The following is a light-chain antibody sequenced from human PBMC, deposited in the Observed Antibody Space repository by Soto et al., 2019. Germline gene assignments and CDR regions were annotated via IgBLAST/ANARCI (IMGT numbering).Light chain of an antibody. CDR3: QTWGTGIHVV. J-gene: IGLJ2*01. CDR1: SGHSSYA. CDR2: LDSDGSH. V-gene: IGLV4-69*01. Sequence: QSVLTQSPSASASLGASVKLTCTLSSGHSSYAIAWHQQQPEKGPRYLMKLDSDGSHTKGDAIPDRFSGSSSGAERYLTISSLQSADEADYYCQTWGTGIHVVFGGGTKVTVL.